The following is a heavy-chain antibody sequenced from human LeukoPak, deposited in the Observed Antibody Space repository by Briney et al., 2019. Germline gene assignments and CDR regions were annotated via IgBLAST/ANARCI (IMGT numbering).Heavy chain of an antibody. D-gene: IGHD3-22*01. Sequence: PGGSLRLSCAASGFTFSSYGMHWVRQAPGKGLEWVSAISGSGGSTYYADSVKGRFTISRDNSKNTLYLQMNSLRAEDTAVYYCAKDRGVIVVVISDYWGQGTLVTVSS. CDR2: ISGSGGST. CDR1: GFTFSSYG. CDR3: AKDRGVIVVVISDY. V-gene: IGHV3-23*01. J-gene: IGHJ4*02.